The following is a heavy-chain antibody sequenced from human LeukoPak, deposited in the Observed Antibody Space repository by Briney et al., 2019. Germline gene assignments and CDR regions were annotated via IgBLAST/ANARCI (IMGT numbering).Heavy chain of an antibody. D-gene: IGHD3-3*01. Sequence: ASVKVSCKASGYTFTGFYIHWVRQAPGQGLEWMGWINPNSGGTNYAQKFQGRVTMTRDTSTSTAYMELRSLRSDDTAVYYCARDVYGGNYDFWSGYYYWGQGTLVTVSS. J-gene: IGHJ4*02. CDR2: INPNSGGT. CDR3: ARDVYGGNYDFWSGYYY. V-gene: IGHV1-2*02. CDR1: GYTFTGFY.